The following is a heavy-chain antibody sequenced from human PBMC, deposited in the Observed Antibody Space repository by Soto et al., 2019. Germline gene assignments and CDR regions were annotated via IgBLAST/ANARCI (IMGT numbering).Heavy chain of an antibody. CDR1: GYSFTSYW. CDR2: IDCSDSNS. J-gene: IGHJ4*02. Sequence: LGESLKISCKGSGYSFTSYWIGWVRQKPGKGLEWMGTIDCSDSNSKNSPSLQGHVTISADRSINTAYLQWSSLKASDTALYYCARLTYRSGWFDFWGQGALVTVSS. V-gene: IGHV5-10-1*01. D-gene: IGHD2-15*01. CDR3: ARLTYRSGWFDF.